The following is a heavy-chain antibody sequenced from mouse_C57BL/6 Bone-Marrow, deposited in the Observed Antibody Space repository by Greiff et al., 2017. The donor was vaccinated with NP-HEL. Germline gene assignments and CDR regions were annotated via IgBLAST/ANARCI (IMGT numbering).Heavy chain of an antibody. CDR3: ATDDYDAMDY. V-gene: IGHV1-26*01. Sequence: VQLQQSGPELVKPGASVKISCKASGYTFTDYYMNWVKQSPGKSLEWIGDINPNNGGTTYNQKFKGKATLTVDKSSSTAYMELRSLTSEDSAVYYCATDDYDAMDYWGQGTSVTVSS. CDR1: GYTFTDYY. J-gene: IGHJ4*01. CDR2: INPNNGGT.